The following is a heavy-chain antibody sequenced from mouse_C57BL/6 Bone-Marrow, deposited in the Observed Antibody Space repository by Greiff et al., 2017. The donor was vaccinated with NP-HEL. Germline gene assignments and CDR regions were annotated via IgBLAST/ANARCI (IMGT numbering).Heavy chain of an antibody. Sequence: QVQLQQSGAELVRPGASVKLSCKASGYTFTSYGISWVKQRTGQGLEWIGEIYPRSGNTYYNEKFKGKATLTADKSSSTAYMELRSLTSEDSAVYFCARSYYSNYFDYWGQGTTLTVSS. CDR3: ARSYYSNYFDY. CDR1: GYTFTSYG. D-gene: IGHD2-5*01. CDR2: IYPRSGNT. J-gene: IGHJ2*01. V-gene: IGHV1-81*01.